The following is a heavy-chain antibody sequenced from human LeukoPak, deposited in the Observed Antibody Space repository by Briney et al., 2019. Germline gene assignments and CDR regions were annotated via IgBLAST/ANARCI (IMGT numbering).Heavy chain of an antibody. V-gene: IGHV1-24*01. CDR1: GCTLTELS. J-gene: IGHJ4*02. CDR2: FDPEDGET. D-gene: IGHD3-10*01. CDR3: ATDLYGSGSYYFDY. Sequence: ASVKVSCKVSGCTLTELSMRWVRQAPGKGLEWMGGFDPEDGETIYAQKFQGRVTMTEDTSTDTAYMELSSLRSEDTAVYYCATDLYGSGSYYFDYWGQGTLVTVSS.